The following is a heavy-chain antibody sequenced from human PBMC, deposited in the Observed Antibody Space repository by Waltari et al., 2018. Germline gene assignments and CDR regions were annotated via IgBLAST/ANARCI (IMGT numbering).Heavy chain of an antibody. CDR3: ARENGLYSEGY. CDR2: IYYSGST. V-gene: IGHV4-39*07. D-gene: IGHD2-8*01. J-gene: IGHJ4*02. Sequence: QLQLQESGPGLVKPSETLSLTCTVSGGSISSSSYYWGWIRQPPGKGLEWIGSIYYSGSTYYNPSLKSRVTISVDTSKNQFSLKLSSVTAADTAVYYCARENGLYSEGYWGQGTLVTVSS. CDR1: GGSISSSSYY.